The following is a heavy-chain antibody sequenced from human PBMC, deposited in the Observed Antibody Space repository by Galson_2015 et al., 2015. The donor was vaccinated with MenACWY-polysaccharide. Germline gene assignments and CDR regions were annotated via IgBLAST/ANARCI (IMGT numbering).Heavy chain of an antibody. V-gene: IGHV3-23*01. CDR2: ITGSGGAT. J-gene: IGHJ6*02. CDR3: AKRARVVAAVWYGMDV. Sequence: AITGSGGATYYVDSVKGRFTISRDNSKNTLYLQMNSLRAEDTAVYYCAKRARVVAAVWYGMDVWGQGTTVTVSS. D-gene: IGHD2-15*01.